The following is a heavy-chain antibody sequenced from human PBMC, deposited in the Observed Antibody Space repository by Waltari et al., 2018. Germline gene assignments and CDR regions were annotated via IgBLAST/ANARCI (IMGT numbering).Heavy chain of an antibody. CDR1: GFTFSSYP. CDR2: ISGSGGST. V-gene: IGHV3-23*01. Sequence: EVQLLESGGGLVQPGGSLRLSWAASGFTFSSYPMSWVRQAPGKGLEWVSAISGSGGSTYYADSVKGRFTISRDNSKNTLYLQMNSLRAEDTAVYYCAKQVKTGYYGMDVWGQGTTVTVSS. CDR3: AKQVKTGYYGMDV. J-gene: IGHJ6*02. D-gene: IGHD2-21*01.